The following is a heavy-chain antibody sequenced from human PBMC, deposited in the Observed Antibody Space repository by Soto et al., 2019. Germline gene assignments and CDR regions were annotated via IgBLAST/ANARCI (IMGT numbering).Heavy chain of an antibody. Sequence: QVQLVQSGAEVKTPGASVKVSCKASGYTFTSYGISWVRQAPGQGLEWMGWISAHNGNKKYAQKLQGRVTMTTDTSTSTAHMELRSLSSDDTAVNYGTSEPINFDYWGQGTLGTVSS. CDR1: GYTFTSYG. CDR3: TSEPINFDY. J-gene: IGHJ4*02. V-gene: IGHV1-18*01. CDR2: ISAHNGNK.